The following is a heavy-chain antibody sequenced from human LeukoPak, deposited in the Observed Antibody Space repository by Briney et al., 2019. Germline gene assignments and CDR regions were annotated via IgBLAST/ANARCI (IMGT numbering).Heavy chain of an antibody. CDR3: ARERADYYDSSGYPPPGFDY. CDR2: IKQDGNEN. D-gene: IGHD3-22*01. J-gene: IGHJ4*02. V-gene: IGHV3-7*01. CDR1: GFTFSRHW. Sequence: GGSLRLSCAASGFTFSRHWMSWVRQAPGKGLEWVATIKQDGNENYYVDSVKGRFTISRDDAKNSLYLQMNSLRVEDTAVYYCARERADYYDSSGYPPPGFDYWGQGTLVTVSS.